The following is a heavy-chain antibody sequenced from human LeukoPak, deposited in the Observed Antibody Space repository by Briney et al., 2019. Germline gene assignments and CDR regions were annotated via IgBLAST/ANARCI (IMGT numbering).Heavy chain of an antibody. Sequence: GESLKISCQGSGYTFTTYWIAWVRQMPGKGLEWMGIIYPGDSDTRYSPSFQGQVTISADKSISTAYLQWSSLKASDTAMYYCAREYGSGSYSYWGQGTLVTVSS. CDR2: IYPGDSDT. V-gene: IGHV5-51*01. D-gene: IGHD3-10*01. J-gene: IGHJ4*02. CDR3: AREYGSGSYSY. CDR1: GYTFTTYW.